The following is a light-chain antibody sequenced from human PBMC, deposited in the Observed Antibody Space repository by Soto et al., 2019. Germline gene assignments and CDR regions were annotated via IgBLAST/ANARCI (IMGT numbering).Light chain of an antibody. V-gene: IGKV1-39*01. J-gene: IGKJ5*01. CDR1: QSISSY. CDR2: AAS. Sequence: DIQMTPSPSSLSASVVYRVTITCRASQSISSYLNWYQQKPGKAPKLLIYAASSLQSGVPSRFSGSGSGTDFTLTISSLQPEDFATYYCQKSYSTPINCGQGKRRAIK. CDR3: QKSYSTPIN.